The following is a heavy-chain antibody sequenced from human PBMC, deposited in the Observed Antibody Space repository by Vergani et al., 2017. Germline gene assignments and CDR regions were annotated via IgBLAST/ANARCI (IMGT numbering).Heavy chain of an antibody. J-gene: IGHJ2*01. Sequence: QVQLVQSGAEVKKPGSSVKVSCKASGGTFSSYAISWVRQAPGQGLEWMGGIIPIFGTANSAQKFQGRVTITADESTSTAYMELSSLRYEDTAVYYCAGAPIGSYPLRYWYFDLWGRGTLVTVSS. CDR2: IIPIFGTA. V-gene: IGHV1-69*01. CDR1: GGTFSSYA. CDR3: AGAPIGSYPLRYWYFDL. D-gene: IGHD1-26*01.